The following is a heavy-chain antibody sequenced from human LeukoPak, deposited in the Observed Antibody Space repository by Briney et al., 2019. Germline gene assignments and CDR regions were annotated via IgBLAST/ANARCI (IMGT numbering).Heavy chain of an antibody. CDR3: ARVPSPYYFDY. CDR1: GFTFSSYS. CDR2: ISSSSSYI. J-gene: IGHJ4*02. Sequence: GGSLRLSCAATGFTFSSYSMNWVRQAPGKGLEWVSSISSSSSYIYYADSVKGRFTISRDNAKNSLYLQMNSLRAEDTAVYYCARVPSPYYFDYWGQGTLVTVSS. V-gene: IGHV3-21*01.